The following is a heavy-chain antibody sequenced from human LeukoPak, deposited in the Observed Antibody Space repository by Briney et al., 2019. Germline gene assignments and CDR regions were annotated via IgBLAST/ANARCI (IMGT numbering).Heavy chain of an antibody. CDR1: GFTFSSYA. CDR2: ISYDGSNK. V-gene: IGHV3-30*04. J-gene: IGHJ4*02. D-gene: IGHD3-10*01. Sequence: GGSLRLSCAASGFTFSSYAMHWVRQAPGKGLEWVAVISYDGSNKNYAESVKGRFTISRDNSKNTLYLQMNSLRAEDTAVYHCARGEGITMVRGVIIWGQGTLVTVSS. CDR3: ARGEGITMVRGVII.